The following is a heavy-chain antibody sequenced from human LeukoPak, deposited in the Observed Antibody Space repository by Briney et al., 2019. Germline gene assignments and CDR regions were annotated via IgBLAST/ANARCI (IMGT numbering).Heavy chain of an antibody. V-gene: IGHV3-30-3*02. J-gene: IGHJ4*02. D-gene: IGHD6-13*01. CDR2: ISYDATNK. CDR3: AKSPYRGGSSWTEFDY. Sequence: GGSLRLSCAVSGFTFSNFAMHWVRQAPGKGLEWVAVISYDATNKYYIDSVKGRFTISRDSSKNTVYLQMDSLRDEDTAVYYCAKSPYRGGSSWTEFDYWGQGTLVTVSS. CDR1: GFTFSNFA.